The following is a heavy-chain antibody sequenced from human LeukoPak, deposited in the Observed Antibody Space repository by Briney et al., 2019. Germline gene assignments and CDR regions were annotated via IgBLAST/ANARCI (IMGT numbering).Heavy chain of an antibody. J-gene: IGHJ4*02. CDR3: ARGSYYGDHDY. V-gene: IGHV4-4*07. D-gene: IGHD4-17*01. Sequence: SETXXXTCTXSGGSISSYYXSWIRQPAGKGVEWIGRIYTSGSTNYSPSLKSRVTMSVDTSKNQFSLNLSSVTAADTAVYYCARGSYYGDHDYWGQGTLVTVSS. CDR1: GGSISSYY. CDR2: IYTSGST.